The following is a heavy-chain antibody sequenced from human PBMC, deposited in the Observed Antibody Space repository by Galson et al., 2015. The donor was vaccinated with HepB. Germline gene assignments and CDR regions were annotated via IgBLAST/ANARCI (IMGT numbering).Heavy chain of an antibody. CDR3: ARATSYYYDSSGYYYSWFDP. V-gene: IGHV3-30-3*01. D-gene: IGHD3-22*01. Sequence: SLRLSCAASGFTFSSYAMHWVRQAPGKGLEWVAVISYDGSNKYYADSVKGRFTISRDNSKNTLYLQMNSLRAEDTAVYYCARATSYYYDSSGYYYSWFDPWGQGTLVTVSS. CDR1: GFTFSSYA. CDR2: ISYDGSNK. J-gene: IGHJ5*02.